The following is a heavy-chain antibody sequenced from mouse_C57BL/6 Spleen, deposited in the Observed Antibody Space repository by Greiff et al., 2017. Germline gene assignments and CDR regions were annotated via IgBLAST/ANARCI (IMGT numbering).Heavy chain of an antibody. CDR2: IDPSDSDT. CDR3: ARSSDGYPFAY. Sequence: QVQLQQPGAELVRPGSSVKLSCKASGYTFTSYWMHWVKQRPIQGLEWIGNIDPSDSDTHYNQKFKDKATLTVDKSSSTAYMQLSSLTSEDSAVYYCARSSDGYPFAYWGQGTLVTVSA. J-gene: IGHJ3*01. D-gene: IGHD2-3*01. CDR1: GYTFTSYW. V-gene: IGHV1-52*01.